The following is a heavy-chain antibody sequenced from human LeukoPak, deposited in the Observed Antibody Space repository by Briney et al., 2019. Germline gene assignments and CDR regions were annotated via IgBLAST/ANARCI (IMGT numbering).Heavy chain of an antibody. J-gene: IGHJ4*02. CDR2: MNPNSGNT. D-gene: IGHD3-16*02. V-gene: IGHV1-8*03. CDR3: ARVNYDYVWGSYRPFDY. CDR1: GYTFTSYD. Sequence: ASVKVSCKASGYTFTSYDINWVRQATGQGLEWMGGMNPNSGNTGYAQKFQCRVTITRNTSISTAYMELSSLRSEDTAVYYCARVNYDYVWGSYRPFDYWGQGTLVTVSS.